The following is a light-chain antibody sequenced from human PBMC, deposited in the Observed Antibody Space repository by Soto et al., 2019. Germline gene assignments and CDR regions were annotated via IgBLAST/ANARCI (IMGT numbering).Light chain of an antibody. CDR3: QQYNNAPYT. CDR2: GAS. V-gene: IGKV3-20*01. Sequence: EIVLTQSPGTLSVSPGERATLSCRASQSVSSSYVAWYQQRPGQAPRLLIDGASSRATGIPARFSGSGSGTDFTLTISSLQPEDFAVYYCQQYNNAPYTFGRGTKLEIK. J-gene: IGKJ2*01. CDR1: QSVSSSY.